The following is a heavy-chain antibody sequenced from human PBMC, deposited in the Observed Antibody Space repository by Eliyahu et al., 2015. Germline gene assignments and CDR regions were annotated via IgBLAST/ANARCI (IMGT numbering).Heavy chain of an antibody. Sequence: QVQLQESGAGLVKPSQTLSLTCTVXGGSVPSSDYYWNWIRQYPGKGLEWIGYIHSSGTTHYNPSLESRLTLSMDTSKNQFSLSLTSVTAADTALYFCARADIVVETRYFKPWGRGILVTVSS. CDR1: GGSVPSSDYY. J-gene: IGHJ5*02. V-gene: IGHV4-31*03. CDR3: ARADIVVETRYFKP. D-gene: IGHD2-21*02. CDR2: IHSSGTT.